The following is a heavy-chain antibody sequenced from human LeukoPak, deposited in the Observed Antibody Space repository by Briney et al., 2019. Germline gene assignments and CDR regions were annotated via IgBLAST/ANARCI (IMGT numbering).Heavy chain of an antibody. Sequence: SETLSLTCTVSGGSISSHYWSWIRQPPGKGLEWIGYIYYSGSTNYNPSLKSRVTISVDTSKHQFSLKLSSVTAADTAVYYCARAGRTYYDFWSGPNWFDPWGQGTLVTVSS. D-gene: IGHD3-3*01. CDR3: ARAGRTYYDFWSGPNWFDP. V-gene: IGHV4-59*11. CDR1: GGSISSHY. CDR2: IYYSGST. J-gene: IGHJ5*02.